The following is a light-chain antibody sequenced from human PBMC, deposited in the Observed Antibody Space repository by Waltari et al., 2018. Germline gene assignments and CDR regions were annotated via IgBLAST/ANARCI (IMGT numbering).Light chain of an antibody. CDR2: GAS. V-gene: IGKV3-15*01. CDR3: QQYNKWPPIT. Sequence: EVVMTQSPATLSVSPGERATLSCRASQSIYDNLAWYQQKPAQAPRLLIYGASTRATGVPSRFRGSGSGTEFTLTISSLQSEDSAVYYCQQYNKWPPITFGQGTRLEI. J-gene: IGKJ5*01. CDR1: QSIYDN.